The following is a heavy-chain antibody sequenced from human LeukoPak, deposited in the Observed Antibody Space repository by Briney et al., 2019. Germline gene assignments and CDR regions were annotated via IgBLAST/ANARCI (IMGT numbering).Heavy chain of an antibody. V-gene: IGHV3-23*01. CDR1: GFTFSSYA. Sequence: GGSLRLSCAASGFTFSSYAMSWVRQAPGKGLEWVSVISGSGGSAYYADSLKGRFTISRDNSKNTLYLQMNSLRAEDTAVYYCASYDFWSGYGDYWGQGTLVTVSS. CDR2: ISGSGGSA. D-gene: IGHD3-3*01. J-gene: IGHJ4*02. CDR3: ASYDFWSGYGDY.